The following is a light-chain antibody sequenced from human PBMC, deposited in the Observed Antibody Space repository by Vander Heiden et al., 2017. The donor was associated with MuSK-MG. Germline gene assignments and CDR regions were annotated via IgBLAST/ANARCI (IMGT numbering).Light chain of an antibody. V-gene: IGKV1-33*01. J-gene: IGKJ4*01. CDR1: QDISNY. CDR2: DAS. Sequence: DIQMTQSPSSLSASVGDRVTITCQASQDISNYLYWYQQKPEKATKLLIYDASNLETGVPSRFSGSGSGTDFTFTISSLQPEDIATYYCQQYDNLPLTFGGGTKVEIK. CDR3: QQYDNLPLT.